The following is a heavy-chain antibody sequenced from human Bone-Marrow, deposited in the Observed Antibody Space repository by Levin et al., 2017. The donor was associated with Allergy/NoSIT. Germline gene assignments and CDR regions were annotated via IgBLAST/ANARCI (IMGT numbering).Heavy chain of an antibody. CDR2: ISHSSSDI. CDR1: GFSFSSYS. V-gene: IGHV3-21*01. D-gene: IGHD5-12*01. Sequence: GGSLRLSCAASGFSFSSYSINWVRQAPGKGLEWVSSISHSSSDIYYADSVKGRFTISRDNSRNSLYLQMNSLRAEDTAVYYCAREEYSGYDVASPMDVWGQGTTVTVSS. CDR3: AREEYSGYDVASPMDV. J-gene: IGHJ6*02.